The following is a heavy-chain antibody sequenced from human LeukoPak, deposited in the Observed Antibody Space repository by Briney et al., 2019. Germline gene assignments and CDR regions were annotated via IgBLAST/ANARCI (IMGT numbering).Heavy chain of an antibody. V-gene: IGHV3-7*01. CDR2: IKPDGGER. D-gene: IGHD3-22*01. J-gene: IGHJ5*02. Sequence: PGGSLRLSCAASGFNISNYYMSWVRQAPGKGLEWVANIKPDGGERNCVDSVKGRFTISRDNAKNSLYLQMSSLRAEDTAVYYCVTGGHYSGSWGQGSLVTVSS. CDR1: GFNISNYY. CDR3: VTGGHYSGS.